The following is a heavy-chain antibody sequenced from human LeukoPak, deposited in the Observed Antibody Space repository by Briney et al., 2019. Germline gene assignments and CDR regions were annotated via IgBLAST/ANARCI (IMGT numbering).Heavy chain of an antibody. V-gene: IGHV4-34*01. J-gene: IGHJ4*02. D-gene: IGHD1-26*01. CDR2: INHSGST. CDR1: GGSFSGYY. CDR3: ARGEWELRLFDY. Sequence: SETLSLTCAVYGGSFSGYYWSWIRQPPGKGLEWIGEINHSGSTNYNPSLTSRVTISVDTSKNQFSLKLSSVTAADTAVYYCARGEWELRLFDYWGRGTLVTVSS.